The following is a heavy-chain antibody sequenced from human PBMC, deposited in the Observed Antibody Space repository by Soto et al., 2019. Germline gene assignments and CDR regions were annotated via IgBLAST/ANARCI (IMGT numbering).Heavy chain of an antibody. CDR1: GDTISTGGXX. D-gene: IGHD2-21*01. Sequence: QLQLQESGSRLVKSSETLSLTCDVSGDTISTGGXXXXWIRQPPGXALEWIGHTYHSGNPYYNPSLKSRVIXXXXXXXXXXXXXXXXXXXXXXXXXXXAXXXXXXXXGYFDPWGQGIQVTVSS. V-gene: IGHV4-30-2*01. J-gene: IGHJ5*02. CDR3: AXXXXXXXXGYFDP. CDR2: TYHSGNP.